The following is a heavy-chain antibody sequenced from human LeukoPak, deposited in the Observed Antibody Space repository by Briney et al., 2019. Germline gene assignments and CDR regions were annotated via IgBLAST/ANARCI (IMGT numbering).Heavy chain of an antibody. CDR3: SHYYDSSGYPPYGY. J-gene: IGHJ4*02. CDR2: IRSKANSYAT. V-gene: IGHV3-73*01. D-gene: IGHD3-22*01. Sequence: PGGSLRLSCAASGFTFSGSAMHWVRQASGKGLEWVGRIRSKANSYATAYAASVKGRFTISRDDSKSTAYLQMNSLKTEDTAVYYCSHYYDSSGYPPYGYWGQGTLVTVSS. CDR1: GFTFSGSA.